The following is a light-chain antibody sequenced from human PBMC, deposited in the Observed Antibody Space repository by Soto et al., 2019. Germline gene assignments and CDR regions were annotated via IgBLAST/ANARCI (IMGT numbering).Light chain of an antibody. CDR1: QDISNY. CDR2: DAS. V-gene: IGKV1-33*01. Sequence: DIQMTQTPSSLSASVGDRVTITCQASQDISNYLNWYQQKPGKAPKLMIYDASNLETGVPSRFSGSGSGTDFTFTISSVQPEDIATYYCQHFDNLPFTFGQGTKLEIK. J-gene: IGKJ2*01. CDR3: QHFDNLPFT.